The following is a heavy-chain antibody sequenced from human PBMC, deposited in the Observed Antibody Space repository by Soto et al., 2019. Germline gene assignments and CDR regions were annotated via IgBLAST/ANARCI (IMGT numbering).Heavy chain of an antibody. CDR2: IIPILGIA. J-gene: IGHJ4*02. CDR1: GGTFSSYT. V-gene: IGHV1-69*08. CDR3: ARDPSYGSGRRDY. D-gene: IGHD3-10*01. Sequence: QVQLVQSGAEVKKPGSSVKVSCKASGGTFSSYTISWVRQAPGQGLEWMGRIIPILGIANYAQKFQGRVTITADKSTSTAYMDLRSLRSEDTAVYYCARDPSYGSGRRDYWGQGTLVTVSS.